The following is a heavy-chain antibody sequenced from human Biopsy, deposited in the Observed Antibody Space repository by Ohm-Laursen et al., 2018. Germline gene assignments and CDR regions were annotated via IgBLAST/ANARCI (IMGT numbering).Heavy chain of an antibody. Sequence: TLSLTWTVSGGSVSSNTDYWAWLRQPPGKGLEWIGSIFYTGIIFYNPSLKSRFSISVDKSKNQFTLDLNSVTASDTALYYCARHPTGFWFDPWGQGTLVIVSS. CDR3: ARHPTGFWFDP. V-gene: IGHV4-39*01. CDR1: GGSVSSNTDY. J-gene: IGHJ5*02. CDR2: IFYTGII.